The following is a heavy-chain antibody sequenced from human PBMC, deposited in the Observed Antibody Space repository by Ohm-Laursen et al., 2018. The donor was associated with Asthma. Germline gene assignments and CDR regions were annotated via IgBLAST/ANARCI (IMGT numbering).Heavy chain of an antibody. V-gene: IGHV3-33*08. Sequence: SLRLSCAASGFTFTSYDMYWVRQAPGKGLAFVAVIWYGGSNKYYADSVKGRFTISRDNSKNTLYLQMNSLRAEDTAVYYCAREDGNSDYYYYGMDVWGQGTTVTVSS. D-gene: IGHD4-23*01. J-gene: IGHJ6*02. CDR2: IWYGGSNK. CDR1: GFTFTSYD. CDR3: AREDGNSDYYYYGMDV.